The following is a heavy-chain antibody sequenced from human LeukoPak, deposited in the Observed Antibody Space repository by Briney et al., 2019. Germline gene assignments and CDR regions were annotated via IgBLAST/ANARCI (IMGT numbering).Heavy chain of an antibody. Sequence: GGSLRLSCAASGFTFSNYWMNWVRQAPGKGLEWVANIKDDGSDKYYVDSVKGRFSISKDNAKNSLYLQMNSLRIEDTAVYYCARDRVGGRYYYGMDVWGQGTTVTVSS. V-gene: IGHV3-7*01. J-gene: IGHJ6*02. D-gene: IGHD3-16*01. CDR1: GFTFSNYW. CDR2: IKDDGSDK. CDR3: ARDRVGGRYYYGMDV.